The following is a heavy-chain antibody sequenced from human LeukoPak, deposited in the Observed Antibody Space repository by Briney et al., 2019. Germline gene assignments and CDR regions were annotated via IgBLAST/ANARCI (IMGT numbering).Heavy chain of an antibody. CDR3: ASQTTVKYYFDY. CDR1: GFTISSSY. V-gene: IGHV3-53*01. J-gene: IGHJ4*02. Sequence: GGSLRLSCVASGFTISSSYMSWVRRPPGKGLEWVSVIYSGGSTYYADSVKGRFTISRDNSKNTLYLQLNSLRGEDTAVYYCASQTTVKYYFDYWGQGTLVTVSS. CDR2: IYSGGST. D-gene: IGHD4-17*01.